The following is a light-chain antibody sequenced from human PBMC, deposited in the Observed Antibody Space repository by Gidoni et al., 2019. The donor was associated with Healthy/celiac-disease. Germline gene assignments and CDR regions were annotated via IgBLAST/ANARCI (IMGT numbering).Light chain of an antibody. Sequence: DIQMTQSPSTLSASVGDRVTITCRASQSISSRLAWYQQKPGQAPKILIYKASSLESGVPSRFSGSGSGTEFTLTISSLQPDDFATYYCQQYKSYSGGTFXQXTKVEIK. V-gene: IGKV1-5*03. J-gene: IGKJ1*01. CDR2: KAS. CDR3: QQYKSYSGGT. CDR1: QSISSR.